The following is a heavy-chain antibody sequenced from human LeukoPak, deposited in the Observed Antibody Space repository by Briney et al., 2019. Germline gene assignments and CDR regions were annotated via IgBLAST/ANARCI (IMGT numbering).Heavy chain of an antibody. D-gene: IGHD3-9*01. CDR1: GYTFTGYY. CDR2: INPNSGGT. J-gene: IGHJ4*02. V-gene: IGHV1-2*02. Sequence: GASVKVSCKASGYTFTGYYMHWVRQAPGQGLEWMGWINPNSGGTNYAQKFQGRVTMTRDTSISTAYMELSRLRSDDTAVYYCARGRPYYDILTGYPFGYWGQGTLVTVSS. CDR3: ARGRPYYDILTGYPFGY.